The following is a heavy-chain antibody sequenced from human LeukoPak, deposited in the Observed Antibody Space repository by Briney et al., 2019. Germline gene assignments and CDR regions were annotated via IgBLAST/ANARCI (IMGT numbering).Heavy chain of an antibody. V-gene: IGHV1-69*01. CDR3: ARDREIDSYGYFDY. D-gene: IGHD5-18*01. CDR1: GGTFISYA. CDR2: IIPIFGTA. Sequence: SVKVSCKASGGTFISYAISWVRQAPGQGLEWMGGIIPIFGTANYAQKFQGRVTITADESTSTAYMELSSLRSEDTAVYYCARDREIDSYGYFDYWGQGTLVTVSS. J-gene: IGHJ4*02.